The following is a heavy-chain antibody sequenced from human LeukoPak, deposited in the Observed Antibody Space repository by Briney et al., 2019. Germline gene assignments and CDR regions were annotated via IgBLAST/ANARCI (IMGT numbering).Heavy chain of an antibody. Sequence: SGTLSLTCTVSGGSISSGSYYWSWIRQPAGKGLEWIGRIYTSGSTNYNPSLKSRVTISVDTSKNQFSLKLSSVTAADTAVYYCAREKWELGAYFDYWGQGTLVTVSS. V-gene: IGHV4-61*02. CDR1: GGSISSGSYY. CDR2: IYTSGST. J-gene: IGHJ4*02. D-gene: IGHD1-26*01. CDR3: AREKWELGAYFDY.